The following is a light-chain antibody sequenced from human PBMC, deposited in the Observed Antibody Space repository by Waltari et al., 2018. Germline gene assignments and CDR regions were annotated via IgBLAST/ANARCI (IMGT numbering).Light chain of an antibody. V-gene: IGKV1-39*01. J-gene: IGKJ2*01. CDR2: AAS. Sequence: DIQMTQSPSSLSASVGDRVTITFQASQRISNFLTWYQQKPGKAPKPPIYAASSLQSGVPSRFSASGSGTDFTLTISSLQPEDFATYFCQQSYSSLYTFGQGTKLEI. CDR3: QQSYSSLYT. CDR1: QRISNF.